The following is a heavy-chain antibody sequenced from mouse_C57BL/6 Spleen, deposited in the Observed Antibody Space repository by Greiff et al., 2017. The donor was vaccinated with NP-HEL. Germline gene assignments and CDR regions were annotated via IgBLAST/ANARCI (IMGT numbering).Heavy chain of an antibody. Sequence: VQLQQSGAELVKPGASVKISCKASGYAFSSYWMNWVKQRPGKGLEWIGQIYPGDGDTNYNGKFKGKATLTADKSSSTAYMQLSSLTSEDSAVYFCARGGNYGGFDYWGQGTTLTVSS. V-gene: IGHV1-80*01. CDR2: IYPGDGDT. D-gene: IGHD2-1*01. CDR3: ARGGNYGGFDY. J-gene: IGHJ2*01. CDR1: GYAFSSYW.